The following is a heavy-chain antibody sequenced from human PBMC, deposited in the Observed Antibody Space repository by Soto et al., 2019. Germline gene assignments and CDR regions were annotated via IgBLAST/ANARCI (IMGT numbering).Heavy chain of an antibody. V-gene: IGHV4-59*01. CDR3: ARDRFGDYSRMDV. CDR1: GGSISSYY. Sequence: SETLSLNCTVSGGSISSYYWSWIRQPPGKGLEWIGYIYYSGSTNYNPSLKSRVTISVDTSKNQFSLKLSSVTAADTAVYYCARDRFGDYSRMDVWGQGTTVTVSS. D-gene: IGHD3-10*01. CDR2: IYYSGST. J-gene: IGHJ6*02.